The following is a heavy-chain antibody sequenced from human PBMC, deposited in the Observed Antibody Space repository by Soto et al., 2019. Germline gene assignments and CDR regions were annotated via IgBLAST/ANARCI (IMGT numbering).Heavy chain of an antibody. CDR1: GFTFSNSD. CDR2: ISGAGGSI. J-gene: IGHJ5*01. D-gene: IGHD3-3*01. Sequence: GGSLRLSCAASGFTFSNSDMSWVRQAPGKGLEWVSTISGAGGSIYYSESVKGRFTISRDNSKTTLYLQMNNLRAEDTAVYYCAKGVRLRSWFDSWGQGTLVTVSS. V-gene: IGHV3-23*01. CDR3: AKGVRLRSWFDS.